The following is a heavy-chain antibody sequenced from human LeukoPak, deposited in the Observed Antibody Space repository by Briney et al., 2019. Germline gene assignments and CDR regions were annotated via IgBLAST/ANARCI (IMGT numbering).Heavy chain of an antibody. CDR2: IYSGGST. D-gene: IGHD3-16*01. CDR3: ARDQYDVIDY. CDR1: GGSITSGDYN. Sequence: SQTLSLTCTVSGGSITSGDYNWSWIRQHPGKGLEWLGNIYSGGSTYYNPCLKSRLTISVDTSKNQFSLKLTSVTAADAAVYYCARDQYDVIDYWGQGTLVTVSS. J-gene: IGHJ4*02. V-gene: IGHV4-31*03.